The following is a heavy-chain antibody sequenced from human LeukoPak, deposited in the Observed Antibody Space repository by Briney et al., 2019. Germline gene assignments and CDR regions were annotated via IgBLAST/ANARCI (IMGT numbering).Heavy chain of an antibody. CDR1: GFIFSNYW. Sequence: GGSLRLSCAASGFIFSNYWMHWVRQAPGKGLVWVSRINSDDSRKSYADSVKGRFTISRDNAENTVYLQMNSVRAEDTAVYYCVRDSGSSYGYYFLHWGQGTLVTVSS. CDR2: INSDDSRK. D-gene: IGHD1-26*01. J-gene: IGHJ1*01. V-gene: IGHV3-74*01. CDR3: VRDSGSSYGYYFLH.